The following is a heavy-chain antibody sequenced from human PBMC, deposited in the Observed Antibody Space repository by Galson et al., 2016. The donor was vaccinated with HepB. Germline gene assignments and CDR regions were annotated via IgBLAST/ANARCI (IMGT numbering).Heavy chain of an antibody. CDR3: ATCDWWSTASGGAH. V-gene: IGHV1-18*01. D-gene: IGHD2-8*02. Sequence: SVKVSCKASGYTSSSYGICWVRQAPGQGLEWMGWISVYNGRTAYAHKLVGRVTMTADTSTNTAYMELRSLASDDTAVYYCATCDWWSTASGGAHWGQGSLVTVSS. CDR2: ISVYNGRT. CDR1: GYTSSSYG. J-gene: IGHJ4*02.